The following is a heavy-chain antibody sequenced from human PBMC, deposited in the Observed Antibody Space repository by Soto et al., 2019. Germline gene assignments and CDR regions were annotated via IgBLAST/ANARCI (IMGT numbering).Heavy chain of an antibody. V-gene: IGHV4-38-2*02. CDR3: ARDRAAVASTFDY. CDR1: GYFMTNGNY. J-gene: IGHJ4*02. Sequence: PSQTLSLTCAVSGYFMTNGNYWGWIRQSPGKGLEWIGSIYYTGRTYYNPSLKSRVTMSVDTSKNQFSLKLTSVTAADTAAYYCARDRAAVASTFDYWGPGTLVTVSS. CDR2: IYYTGRT. D-gene: IGHD6-13*01.